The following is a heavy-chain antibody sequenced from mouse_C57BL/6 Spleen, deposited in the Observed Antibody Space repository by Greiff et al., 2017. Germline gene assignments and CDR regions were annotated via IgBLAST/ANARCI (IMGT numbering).Heavy chain of an antibody. Sequence: VQLQQSGAELVKPGASVKLSCKASGYTFTEYTIHWVKQRSGQGLEWIGWFYPGGGSIKYNETFKDQATLTADKSSSTVYMELSRLTSEDSAVYFCASVLTDQSTGDMDDWGQGTSVTVSS. CDR2: FYPGGGSI. J-gene: IGHJ4*01. V-gene: IGHV1-62-2*01. CDR3: ASVLTDQSTGDMDD. D-gene: IGHD3-1*01. CDR1: GYTFTEYT.